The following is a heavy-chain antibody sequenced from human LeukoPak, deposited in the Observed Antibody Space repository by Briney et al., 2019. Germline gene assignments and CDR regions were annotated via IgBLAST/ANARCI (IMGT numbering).Heavy chain of an antibody. CDR3: VRGGRQGLLPDNWFAL. D-gene: IGHD6-19*01. CDR1: GYTFITYG. V-gene: IGHV1-18*01. Sequence: ASVKVSCKASGYTFITYGINWVRQAPGQGLEWMGWISTYTGDTDYAQKLQGRVTMTTDTSTGTAYMELRSLKYDDTAVYYCVRGGRQGLLPDNWFALWGQGTLVIVST. J-gene: IGHJ5*02. CDR2: ISTYTGDT.